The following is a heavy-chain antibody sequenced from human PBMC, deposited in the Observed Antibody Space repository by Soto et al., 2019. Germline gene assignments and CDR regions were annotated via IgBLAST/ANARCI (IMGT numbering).Heavy chain of an antibody. CDR1: GFTVSSYY. Sequence: PGGSLRLSCVASGFTVSSYYMSWVRQAPGKGLEWVSVISGSGGSTYYADSVKGRFTISRDNSKNTLYLQMNSLRGEDTAVYYCAKRATGTYFDYWGQGTLVTVSS. J-gene: IGHJ4*02. CDR2: ISGSGGST. D-gene: IGHD1-1*01. CDR3: AKRATGTYFDY. V-gene: IGHV3-23*01.